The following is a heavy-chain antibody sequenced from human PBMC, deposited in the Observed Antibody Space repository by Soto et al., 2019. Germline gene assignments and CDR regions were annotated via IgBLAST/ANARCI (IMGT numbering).Heavy chain of an antibody. CDR1: GFTVSSNY. CDR3: ARDPDYYYDH. D-gene: IGHD3-22*01. Sequence: EVQLVESGGGLVQPGGSLRLSCAASGFTVSSNYMSWVRQAPGKGLEWVSIVYSDGSTYYADYVKGRFTISRDNSKNTLYLQMNSLRVEDTAMYYCARDPDYYYDHWGQGTLVTVSS. CDR2: VYSDGST. V-gene: IGHV3-66*01. J-gene: IGHJ4*02.